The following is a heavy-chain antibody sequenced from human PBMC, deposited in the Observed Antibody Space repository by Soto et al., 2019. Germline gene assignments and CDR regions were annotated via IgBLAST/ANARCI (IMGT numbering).Heavy chain of an antibody. Sequence: VQLVESGGGVVQPGRSLRLSCAASGFTFSDYAMHWVRKAPGKGLEWVAVVSHDGRNTHYADSVKGRFTISRDSSKNTVSLEMTSLRAEDTAVYYCAQGGRQWPVTSDFNYWGQGALVTVSS. J-gene: IGHJ4*02. V-gene: IGHV3-30*03. CDR3: AQGGRQWPVTSDFNY. CDR2: VSHDGRNT. CDR1: GFTFSDYA. D-gene: IGHD6-19*01.